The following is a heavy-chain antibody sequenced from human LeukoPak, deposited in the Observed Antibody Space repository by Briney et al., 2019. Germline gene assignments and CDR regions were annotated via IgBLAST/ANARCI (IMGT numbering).Heavy chain of an antibody. CDR2: ISSSGSTI. J-gene: IGHJ4*02. Sequence: GGSLRLSCEASGFTFSSYDMHWVRQAPGKGLEWVSYISSSGSTIYYADSVKGRFTISRDNAKNSLYLQMNSLRAEDTAVYYCASSFNYYDSSGYVAFDYWGQGTLVTVSS. CDR3: ASSFNYYDSSGYVAFDY. D-gene: IGHD3-22*01. CDR1: GFTFSSYD. V-gene: IGHV3-48*04.